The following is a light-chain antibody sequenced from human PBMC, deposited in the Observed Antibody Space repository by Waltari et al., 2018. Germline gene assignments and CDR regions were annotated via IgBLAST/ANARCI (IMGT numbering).Light chain of an antibody. CDR3: HQTFSHPRPS. Sequence: DIQMTQSPSSLSASLGDRVTITCRASQSISTYLNWFQHQPGQAPKLLVYAASSLQSGVPSRFRGSGSGTDFTLTITSLQPEDFATYYCHQTFSHPRPSFGQGTKVDI. V-gene: IGKV1-39*01. CDR2: AAS. CDR1: QSISTY. J-gene: IGKJ2*01.